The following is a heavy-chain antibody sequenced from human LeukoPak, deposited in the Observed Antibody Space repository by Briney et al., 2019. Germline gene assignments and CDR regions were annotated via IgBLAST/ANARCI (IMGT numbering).Heavy chain of an antibody. V-gene: IGHV3-30-3*01. CDR3: ARGVRIVGARGYYYYYGMDV. J-gene: IGHJ6*02. CDR2: ISYDGSNK. Sequence: QPGGSLRLSCAASGFTFSSYAMHWVRQAPGKGLEWVAVISYDGSNKYYADSVKGRFTISRDNSKNTLYLQMNCLRAEDTAVYYCARGVRIVGARGYYYYYGMDVWGQGTTVTVSS. CDR1: GFTFSSYA. D-gene: IGHD1-26*01.